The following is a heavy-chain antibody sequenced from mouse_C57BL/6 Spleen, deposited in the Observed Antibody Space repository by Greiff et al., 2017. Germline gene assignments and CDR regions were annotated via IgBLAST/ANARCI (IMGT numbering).Heavy chain of an antibody. V-gene: IGHV1-55*01. D-gene: IGHD4-1*01. Sequence: QVPLQQPGAELVKPGASVKMSCKASGYTFTSYWINWVKQSPGQGLEWIGDIYPGSGSTNYNEKFKSKATLTVDTSSSTAYMQLSSLTSECAAVDDCARSKLGLGAFWGQGTLVTVSA. CDR3: ARSKLGLGAF. J-gene: IGHJ3*01. CDR1: GYTFTSYW. CDR2: IYPGSGST.